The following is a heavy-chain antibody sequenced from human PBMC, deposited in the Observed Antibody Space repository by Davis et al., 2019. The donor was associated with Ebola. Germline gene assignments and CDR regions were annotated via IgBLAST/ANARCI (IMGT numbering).Heavy chain of an antibody. J-gene: IGHJ5*02. Sequence: AASVKVSCKASGYTFTSYAMHWVRQAPGQRLEWMGWISAYNGNTNYAQKLQGRVTMTTDTSTSTAYMELRSLRSDDTAVYYCARRIAAGWFDPWGQGTLVTVSS. CDR3: ARRIAAGWFDP. V-gene: IGHV1-18*01. D-gene: IGHD6-13*01. CDR1: GYTFTSYA. CDR2: ISAYNGNT.